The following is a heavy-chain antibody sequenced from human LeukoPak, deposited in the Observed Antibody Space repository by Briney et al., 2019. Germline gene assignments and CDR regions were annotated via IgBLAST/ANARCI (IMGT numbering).Heavy chain of an antibody. Sequence: PSETLSLTCTVSSGSINSYFWGWIRQPPGKGLEWIGSIYYSGSTYYNPSLKSRVTISVDTSKNQFSLKLSSVTAADTAVYYCYYDRSGNDFWGQGTLVTVSS. CDR1: SGSINSYF. CDR3: YYDRSGNDF. V-gene: IGHV4-39*01. D-gene: IGHD3-22*01. J-gene: IGHJ4*02. CDR2: IYYSGST.